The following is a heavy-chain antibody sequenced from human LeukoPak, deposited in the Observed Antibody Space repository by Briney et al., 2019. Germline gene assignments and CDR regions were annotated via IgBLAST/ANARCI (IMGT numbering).Heavy chain of an antibody. D-gene: IGHD6-13*01. CDR1: GFTFSSYG. J-gene: IGHJ6*02. Sequence: GGSLRLSCAASGFTFSSYGMHGVRQAPGKGLEWVAVIWSDGSSKHYADSVKGQFTISRDNSKNTLYLQMNSLRAEDTAVYYCARGQPPSYYDMDVWGQGTTVSVSS. CDR3: ARGQPPSYYDMDV. V-gene: IGHV3-33*01. CDR2: IWSDGSSK.